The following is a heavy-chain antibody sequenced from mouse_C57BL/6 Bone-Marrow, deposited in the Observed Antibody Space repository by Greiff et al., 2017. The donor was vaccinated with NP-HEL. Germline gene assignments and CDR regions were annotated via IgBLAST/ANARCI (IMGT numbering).Heavy chain of an antibody. CDR3: GSPPFNTTVANYAMVY. V-gene: IGHV10-1*01. CDR2: IRSKSNNDAT. J-gene: IGHJ4*01. Sequence: EVKLMESGGGLVQPKGSLKLSCAASGFSFNTYAMNWVRQAPGKGVEWVARIRSKSNNDATNYADSGKDRFTITRDYSESMLYLQMNNLKTEDPDIYYCGSPPFNTTVANYAMVYWAQGTSVTVSS. D-gene: IGHD1-1*01. CDR1: GFSFNTYA.